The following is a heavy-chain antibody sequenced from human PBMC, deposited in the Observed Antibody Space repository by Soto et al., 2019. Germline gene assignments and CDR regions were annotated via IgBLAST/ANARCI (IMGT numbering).Heavy chain of an antibody. D-gene: IGHD5-18*01. V-gene: IGHV5-51*01. Sequence: GEPLRVPCRVSGYNIKDWCSGWMSKIHRKGLECMGIIYPADSDTRYSPSFQGQVTISADKSISTAYLQWNSLKASDTAIYYCARSREYSRGYHSPLAVRVKGTTVPV. CDR2: IYPADSDT. J-gene: IGHJ6*03. CDR3: ARSREYSRGYHSPLAV. CDR1: GYNIKDWC.